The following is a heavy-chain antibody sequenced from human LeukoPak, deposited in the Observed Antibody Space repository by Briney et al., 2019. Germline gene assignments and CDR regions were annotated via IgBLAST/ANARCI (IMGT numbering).Heavy chain of an antibody. Sequence: ASVKVSCKASGYSFTTYAMNWLRQAPGQGLEWMGWINPNTGNPTYAPGFTGRFVFSLDTSVSTAYLQISGLKADDTAVYYCARAYQPLGGLSLPDYWGQGTLVSASS. CDR1: GYSFTTYA. CDR2: INPNTGNP. J-gene: IGHJ4*02. D-gene: IGHD3-16*02. V-gene: IGHV7-4-1*02. CDR3: ARAYQPLGGLSLPDY.